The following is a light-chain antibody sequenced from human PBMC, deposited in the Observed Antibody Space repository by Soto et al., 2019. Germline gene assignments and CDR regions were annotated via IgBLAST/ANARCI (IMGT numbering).Light chain of an antibody. CDR3: NSYTGSGIV. Sequence: QSALTQPASVSGSPRQSITISCTGTSSDVGGYNYVSWYQHHPGKAPKLMIYEVSNRPSGVSYRFSGSKSGNTASLTISGLQAEDEADYYCNSYTGSGIVFGTGTKVTVL. V-gene: IGLV2-14*01. J-gene: IGLJ1*01. CDR1: SSDVGGYNY. CDR2: EVS.